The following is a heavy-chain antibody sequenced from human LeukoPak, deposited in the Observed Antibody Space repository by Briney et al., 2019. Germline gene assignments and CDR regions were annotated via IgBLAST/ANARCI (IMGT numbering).Heavy chain of an antibody. CDR2: ISSSSSSYI. CDR3: ARGRGMATMEAIDY. J-gene: IGHJ4*02. Sequence: GGSLRLSCAASGFTFSSYSMNWVRQAPGKGLEWVSSISSSSSSYIYYADSVKGRFTISRDNAKNSLYLQMNSLRAEDTAVYYCARGRGMATMEAIDYWGQGTLVTVSS. D-gene: IGHD5-24*01. CDR1: GFTFSSYS. V-gene: IGHV3-21*01.